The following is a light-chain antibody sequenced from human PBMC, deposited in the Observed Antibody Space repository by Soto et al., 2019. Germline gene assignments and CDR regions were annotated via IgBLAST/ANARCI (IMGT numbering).Light chain of an antibody. V-gene: IGKV4-1*01. CDR1: QSVLYSSNNKNY. CDR3: QQYYTTPWT. J-gene: IGKJ1*01. CDR2: WAS. Sequence: DLVLTPPPDSLAVSPGERATINCKSSQSVLYSSNNKNYLAWYQQKPGQPPKALIYWASTRESGVPARFSGSGSGTDFTLTISSLQAEDVAVYYCQQYYTTPWTFGQGTKVDIK.